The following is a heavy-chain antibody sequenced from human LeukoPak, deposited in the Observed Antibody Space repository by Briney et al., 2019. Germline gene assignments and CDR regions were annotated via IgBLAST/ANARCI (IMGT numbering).Heavy chain of an antibody. V-gene: IGHV4-39*01. CDR3: ARYPGYYYYYMDV. J-gene: IGHJ6*03. CDR2: MYHSGST. Sequence: SETLSLTCTVSGGSISSTTYYWDWIRQPPGKGLEWIGSMYHSGSTYYNPSLKSRVTISVDTSKNQFSLKLSSVTAADTAVYYCARYPGYYYYYMDVWGKGTTVTISS. CDR1: GGSISSTTYY.